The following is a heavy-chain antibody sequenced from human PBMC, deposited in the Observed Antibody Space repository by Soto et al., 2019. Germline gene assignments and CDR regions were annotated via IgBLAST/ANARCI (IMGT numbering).Heavy chain of an antibody. CDR1: GFTFSSYW. D-gene: IGHD6-13*01. CDR2: IKQDGSEE. V-gene: IGHV3-7*01. J-gene: IGHJ6*02. CDR3: ARIAASGRGWDV. Sequence: EVQLVESGGGLVQPGGSLRLCWVDSGFTFSSYWMSWVRQAPVKGLEWVGNIKQDGSEENYVDSVKGRFTISRDNAKNSMYLQMNSLRAEDTAVYYCARIAASGRGWDVWGQGTTVVVSS.